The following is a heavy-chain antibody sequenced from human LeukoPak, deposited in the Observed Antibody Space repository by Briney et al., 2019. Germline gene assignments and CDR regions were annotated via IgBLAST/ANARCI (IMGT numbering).Heavy chain of an antibody. CDR3: AKYSNYELVDYYFDY. CDR1: GFIFNNYG. V-gene: IGHV3-48*01. D-gene: IGHD4-11*01. CDR2: IKGRSDTI. J-gene: IGHJ4*02. Sequence: GGSLRLSCTASGFIFNNYGMNWVRQAPGKGLEWISYIKGRSDTIHYADSVKGRFTISRDNSKNTLYLQMNSLRAEDTAVYYCAKYSNYELVDYYFDYWGQGTLVTVSS.